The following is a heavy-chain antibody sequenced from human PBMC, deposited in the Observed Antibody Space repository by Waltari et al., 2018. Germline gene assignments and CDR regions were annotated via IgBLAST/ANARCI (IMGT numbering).Heavy chain of an antibody. Sequence: QVQLVQSGAEVKKPGASVKVSCKASGYTFTGYYMHWVRQAPGQGLEWMGLINPNSGGTNYAQKFQGRVTMTRDTSISTAYMELSRLRSDDTAVYYCARDLRRSIAAAPYYYYYYMDVWGKGTTVTVSS. D-gene: IGHD6-13*01. CDR2: INPNSGGT. CDR1: GYTFTGYY. CDR3: ARDLRRSIAAAPYYYYYYMDV. J-gene: IGHJ6*03. V-gene: IGHV1-2*02.